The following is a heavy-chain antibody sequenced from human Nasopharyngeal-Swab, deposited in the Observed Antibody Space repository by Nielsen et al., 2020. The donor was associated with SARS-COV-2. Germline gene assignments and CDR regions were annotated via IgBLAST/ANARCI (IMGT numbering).Heavy chain of an antibody. J-gene: IGHJ3*02. Sequence: VRQIPGKRLAWIGSIYYSGSTYYNPSLKSRVTISVDTSKNQFSLKLSSVTAADTAVYYCARHGTTATRNYAFDIWGQGTMVTVSS. V-gene: IGHV4-39*01. CDR2: IYYSGST. D-gene: IGHD4-17*01. CDR3: ARHGTTATRNYAFDI.